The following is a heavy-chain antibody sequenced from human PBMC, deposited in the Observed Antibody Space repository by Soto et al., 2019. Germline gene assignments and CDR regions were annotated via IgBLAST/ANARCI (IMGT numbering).Heavy chain of an antibody. J-gene: IGHJ6*02. CDR1: GYTFTRNG. CDR3: VKDRDSNSWPSRDV. V-gene: IGHV1-18*01. Sequence: ASVKVSCKTSGYTFTRNGISWVRQAPGQGLEWMGWISPKSGSIKYAEKFQGRVIMTTDTSTSTAYMELRSLRSDDTAVYYCVKDRDSNSWPSRDVWGPGTTVTVSS. CDR2: ISPKSGSI. D-gene: IGHD3-22*01.